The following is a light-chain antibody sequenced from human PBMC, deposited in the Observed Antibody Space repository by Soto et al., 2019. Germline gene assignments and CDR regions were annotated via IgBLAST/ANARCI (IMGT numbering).Light chain of an antibody. CDR1: QSVTTR. CDR3: QQFSSYPLT. J-gene: IGKJ4*01. Sequence: EIVLTQSPDTLSLSPGGRATLSCRASQSVTTRLAWYQQKPGQPPRLLIYDASSRATGIPDRFSGGGSGTDFTLTISRLEPEDFAVYYCQQFSSYPLTFGGGTKVDIK. CDR2: DAS. V-gene: IGKV3-20*01.